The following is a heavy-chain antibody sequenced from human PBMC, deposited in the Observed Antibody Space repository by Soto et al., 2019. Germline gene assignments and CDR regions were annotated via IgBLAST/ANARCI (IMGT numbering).Heavy chain of an antibody. Sequence: GGSLRLSCAASGFTFSNNWMHWVRQAPGKGLEWVSVISYDGSNKYYADSVRGRFTISRDNSKNTLYLQINSLRAEDTAVYYCARDVRSTYFDYWGQGTLVTVSS. CDR1: GFTFSNNW. J-gene: IGHJ4*02. CDR3: ARDVRSTYFDY. V-gene: IGHV3-33*08. D-gene: IGHD3-16*01. CDR2: ISYDGSNK.